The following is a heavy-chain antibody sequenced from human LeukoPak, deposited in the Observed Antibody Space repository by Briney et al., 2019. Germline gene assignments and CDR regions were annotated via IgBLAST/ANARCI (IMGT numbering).Heavy chain of an antibody. V-gene: IGHV4-59*01. CDR1: GGTISRYF. CDR2: TDYSGST. Sequence: SETLSLTSTVSGGTISRYFWSWIRQPPGKGLEWIAYTDYSGSTNYNPSLKSRLTISLDASKNQFSLKLSSVTAADTAVYYCARDRRRELLHAFDIWGQGTMVTVSS. J-gene: IGHJ3*02. D-gene: IGHD1-26*01. CDR3: ARDRRRELLHAFDI.